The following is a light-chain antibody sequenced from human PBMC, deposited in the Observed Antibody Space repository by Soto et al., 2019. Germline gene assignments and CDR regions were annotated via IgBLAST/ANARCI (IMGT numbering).Light chain of an antibody. J-gene: IGKJ5*01. CDR1: QTISSW. Sequence: DIQMTQSASTLSASVGDRFTITWRAGQTISSWLAWYQQKPGKAPNLLIYDASTLERGVPSRFSGTGSGTEFTLTIDRLQPDDFATYYCQQYHTSSITFGQGTRLEIK. CDR2: DAS. V-gene: IGKV1-5*01. CDR3: QQYHTSSIT.